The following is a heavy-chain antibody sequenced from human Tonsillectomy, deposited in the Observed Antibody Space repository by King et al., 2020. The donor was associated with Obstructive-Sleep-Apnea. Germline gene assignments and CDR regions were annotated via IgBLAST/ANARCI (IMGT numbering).Heavy chain of an antibody. J-gene: IGHJ4*02. V-gene: IGHV5-51*01. D-gene: IGHD6-19*01. CDR1: GYSFTTYW. CDR2: IYPADSDT. Sequence: EVQLVESGAEVKKPGESLKISCKGSGYSFTTYWIGWVRQLPGKGLEWMGIIYPADSDTRYSPSFQGQVTIPADKSISTAFLQWTSLRASDTAIYYCARGPGEQSDSWGQGTLVTVSS. CDR3: ARGPGEQSDS.